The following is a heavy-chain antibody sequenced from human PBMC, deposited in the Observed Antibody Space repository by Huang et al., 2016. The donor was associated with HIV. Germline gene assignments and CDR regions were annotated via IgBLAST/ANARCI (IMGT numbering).Heavy chain of an antibody. CDR3: ARLPLSGSYLDFDY. CDR2: SYYSVST. D-gene: IGHD1-26*01. CDR1: GGSIRSPSSY. V-gene: IGHV4-39*01. J-gene: IGHJ4*02. Sequence: QLQLQESGTGLVKPSETLSLTCTVSGGSIRSPSSYWGWIRNHPGKGLEWIGMSYYSVSTYFNPYLKSLVSISVDTSKNQFSLKLSSVTATDTAVYYCARLPLSGSYLDFDYWGQGTLVTVSS.